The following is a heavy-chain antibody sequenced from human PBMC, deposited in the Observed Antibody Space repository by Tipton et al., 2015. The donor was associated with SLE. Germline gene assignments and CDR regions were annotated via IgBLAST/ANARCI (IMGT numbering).Heavy chain of an antibody. CDR2: FHVSGSF. CDR3: ARDTMAVPVVAFDV. V-gene: IGHV4-4*07. CDR1: GVPIRSYL. J-gene: IGHJ3*01. D-gene: IGHD2-15*01. Sequence: TLSLTCAVSGVPIRSYLWSWIRQPAGKGLGWIGRFHVSGSFRYNPSLESRVKMSVDTSKEEFSLTLTSVTAADTAVYYCARDTMAVPVVAFDVWGQGTRVSVSS.